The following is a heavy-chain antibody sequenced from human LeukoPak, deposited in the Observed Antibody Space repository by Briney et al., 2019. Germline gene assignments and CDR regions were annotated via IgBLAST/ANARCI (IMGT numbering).Heavy chain of an antibody. V-gene: IGHV4-59*11. CDR2: IHYTGST. J-gene: IGHJ5*02. Sequence: SETLSLTCTVSGGSITGHYGSWIRQPPGKGLEWIGYIHYTGSTNYNPSLNSRITMPVDTPNNQFSLRLTSVTATDTAVYYCARLHALGAEEFDPWGQGALVTASS. D-gene: IGHD3-16*01. CDR3: ARLHALGAEEFDP. CDR1: GGSITGHY.